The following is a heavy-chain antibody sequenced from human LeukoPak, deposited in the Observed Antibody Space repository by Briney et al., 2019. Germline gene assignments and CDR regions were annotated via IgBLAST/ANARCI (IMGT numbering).Heavy chain of an antibody. Sequence: SVKLSCKASGGTFSSYAISWVRHAPGQGLEWMGRIIPIFGTANYAQKFQGRVTITTDESTTTAYMELSSLRSEDTAVYYCARDVMVRGVIIGGFDYWGQGTLVTVSS. V-gene: IGHV1-69*05. J-gene: IGHJ4*02. D-gene: IGHD3-10*01. CDR2: IIPIFGTA. CDR3: ARDVMVRGVIIGGFDY. CDR1: GGTFSSYA.